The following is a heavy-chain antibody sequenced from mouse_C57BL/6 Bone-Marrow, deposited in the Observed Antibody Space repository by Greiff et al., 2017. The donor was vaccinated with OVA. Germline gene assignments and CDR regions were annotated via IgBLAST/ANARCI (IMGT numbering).Heavy chain of an antibody. CDR2: ISYDGSN. Sequence: EVQLQESGPGLVKPSQSLSLTCSVTGYSITSGYYWNWIRQFPGNKLEWMGYISYDGSNNYNPSLKNRISITRDTSKNQFFLKLNSVTTEDTATYYCASTYYSNYPWYFDVWGTGTTVTVSS. CDR3: ASTYYSNYPWYFDV. CDR1: GYSITSGYY. V-gene: IGHV3-6*01. J-gene: IGHJ1*03. D-gene: IGHD2-5*01.